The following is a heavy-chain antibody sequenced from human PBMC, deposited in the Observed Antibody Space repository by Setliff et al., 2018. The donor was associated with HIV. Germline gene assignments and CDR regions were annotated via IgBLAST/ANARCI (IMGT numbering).Heavy chain of an antibody. CDR2: IKSNTDGGTT. Sequence: GGSLRLSCAASGFTFINAWMSWVRQAPGKGLAWVVRIKSNTDGGTTDYVAPVKGRFTSSRDDSKNTLYLQMDSLKTEDTAVYYCATDGNWFFHHWGQGTLVTVSS. V-gene: IGHV3-15*01. D-gene: IGHD3-9*01. CDR1: GFTFINAW. J-gene: IGHJ1*01. CDR3: ATDGNWFFHH.